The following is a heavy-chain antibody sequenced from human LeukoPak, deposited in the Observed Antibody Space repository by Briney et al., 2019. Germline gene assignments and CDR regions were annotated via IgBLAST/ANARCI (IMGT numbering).Heavy chain of an antibody. Sequence: GGSLRLSCAASEFIFSSYWMSWVRQAPGKGLEWVANINQDGNKQHYGDSVKDRFTIYRANATISLYLQMKSLTAEDTAVYYCARVSTVFGAVLWGQGTHLTVSS. CDR3: ARVSTVFGAVL. CDR2: INQDGNKQ. J-gene: IGHJ4*02. CDR1: EFIFSSYW. V-gene: IGHV3-7*01. D-gene: IGHD3-3*01.